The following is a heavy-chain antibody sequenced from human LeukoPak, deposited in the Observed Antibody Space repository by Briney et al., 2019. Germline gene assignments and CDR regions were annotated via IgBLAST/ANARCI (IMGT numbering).Heavy chain of an antibody. V-gene: IGHV3-7*01. Sequence: PGGSLRLSCAASGFTFSSYWMSWVRQAPGKGLEWVANINQDGSKKYYVDSVKGRFTISRDNAKNSLYLQMNNLRAEDTAVYYCVRDLLKEFCSGTSCYASPDYWGQGTLVTVSS. CDR1: GFTFSSYW. CDR2: INQDGSKK. J-gene: IGHJ4*02. CDR3: VRDLLKEFCSGTSCYASPDY. D-gene: IGHD2-2*01.